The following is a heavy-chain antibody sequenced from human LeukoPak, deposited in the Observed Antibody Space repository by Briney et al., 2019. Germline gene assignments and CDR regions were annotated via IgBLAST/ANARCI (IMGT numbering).Heavy chain of an antibody. J-gene: IGHJ4*02. D-gene: IGHD5-24*01. V-gene: IGHV4-34*01. CDR3: ASIEVETATIRDY. Sequence: SETLSLTCAVYGGSFSGYYWSWIRQPPGKGLEWSGEINHSGSTNYNPSLKSRVTISVDTSKNQFSLKLSSVTAADTAVYYCASIEVETATIRDYWGQGTLVTVSS. CDR2: INHSGST. CDR1: GGSFSGYY.